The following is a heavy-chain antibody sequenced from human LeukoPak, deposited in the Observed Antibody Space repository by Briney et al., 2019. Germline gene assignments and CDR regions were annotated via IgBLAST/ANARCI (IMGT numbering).Heavy chain of an antibody. D-gene: IGHD3-22*01. CDR3: ARDLLLSYDKVEYFQH. Sequence: ASVKVSCKASGYTFTSYYMHWVRQAPGQGLEWMGIINPSGGSTSYAQKFQGRVTMTRDTSTSTVYMELSSLRSEDTAVYYCARDLLLSYDKVEYFQHWGQGTLVTVSS. CDR1: GYTFTSYY. CDR2: INPSGGST. J-gene: IGHJ1*01. V-gene: IGHV1-46*01.